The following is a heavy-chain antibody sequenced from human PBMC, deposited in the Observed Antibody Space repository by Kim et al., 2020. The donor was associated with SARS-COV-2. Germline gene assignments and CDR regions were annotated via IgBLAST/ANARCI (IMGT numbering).Heavy chain of an antibody. D-gene: IGHD3-10*01. Sequence: ASVKVSCKASGYTFTSYAMNWVRQAPGQGLEWMGWINTNTGNPTYAQGFTGRFVFSLDTSVSTAYLQISSLKAEDTAVYYCARGCPLHYYGSGSYYMCYYYYGMDVWGQGTTVTVSS. CDR2: INTNTGNP. V-gene: IGHV7-4-1*02. CDR1: GYTFTSYA. J-gene: IGHJ6*02. CDR3: ARGCPLHYYGSGSYYMCYYYYGMDV.